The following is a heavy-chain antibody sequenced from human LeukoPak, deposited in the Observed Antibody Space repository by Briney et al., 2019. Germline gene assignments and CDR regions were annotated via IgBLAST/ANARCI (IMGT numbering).Heavy chain of an antibody. D-gene: IGHD1-1*01. V-gene: IGHV4-30-4*07. Sequence: SQTLSLTCAVSGGSISSGGYSWSWSRQPPGKGLEWIGYIYYSGSTYYNPSLKSRVTISVDTSKNQFSLKLSSVTAADTAVYYCARDRVDWNGANWFDPWGQGTLVTVSS. CDR1: GGSISSGGYS. J-gene: IGHJ5*02. CDR2: IYYSGST. CDR3: ARDRVDWNGANWFDP.